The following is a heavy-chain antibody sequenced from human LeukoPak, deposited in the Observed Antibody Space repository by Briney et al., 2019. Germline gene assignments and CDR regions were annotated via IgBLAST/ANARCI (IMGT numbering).Heavy chain of an antibody. D-gene: IGHD5-18*01. J-gene: IGHJ4*02. V-gene: IGHV3-30*09. CDR2: ISYDGNSE. Sequence: GGSLRLSCTVSGFTFSGSSMHWLRQAPGQGLEWVATISYDGNSEYSRDSVKGRFAVSRVNSKNTLYLQMQSLRHEDTAVYFCARPGDSPFDHWGQGTLVTVSS. CDR3: ARPGDSPFDH. CDR1: GFTFSGSS.